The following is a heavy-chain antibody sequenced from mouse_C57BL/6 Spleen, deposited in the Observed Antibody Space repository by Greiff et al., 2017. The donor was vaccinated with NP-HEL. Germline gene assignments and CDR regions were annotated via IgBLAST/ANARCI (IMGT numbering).Heavy chain of an antibody. J-gene: IGHJ1*03. D-gene: IGHD1-1*02. CDR3: ARAGDYGPYWYFDD. V-gene: IGHV1-42*01. CDR2: INPSTGGT. CDR1: GYSFTGYY. Sequence: VQLQQSGPELVKPGASVKISCKASGYSFTGYYMNWVKQSPEKSLEWIGEINPSTGGTTYNQKFKAKATLTVDKSSSTAYMQLKSLTSEDSAVYYCARAGDYGPYWYFDDWGTGTTVTVSS.